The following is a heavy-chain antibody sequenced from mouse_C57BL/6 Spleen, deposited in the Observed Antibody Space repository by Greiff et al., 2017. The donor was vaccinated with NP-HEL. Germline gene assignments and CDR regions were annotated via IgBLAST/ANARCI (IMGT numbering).Heavy chain of an antibody. CDR1: GYAFSSSW. J-gene: IGHJ2*01. V-gene: IGHV1-82*01. CDR3: ARLSYYDYYCDD. D-gene: IGHD2-4*01. Sequence: VKLMESGPELVKPGASVKISCKASGYAFSSSWMNWVKQRPGKGLEWIGRIYPGAGATNYNGKFKGQATLTADKSSSTAYMQLSSLTSEDSAVYFGARLSYYDYYCDDWGQGATLTVAS. CDR2: IYPGAGAT.